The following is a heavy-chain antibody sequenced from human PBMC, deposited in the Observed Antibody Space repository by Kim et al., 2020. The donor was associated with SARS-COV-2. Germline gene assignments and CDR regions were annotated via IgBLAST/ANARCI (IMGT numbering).Heavy chain of an antibody. CDR1: GFTFSSYS. D-gene: IGHD6-25*01. V-gene: IGHV3-21*01. CDR2: ISSSSSYI. J-gene: IGHJ4*02. Sequence: GGSLRLSCAASGFTFSSYSMNWVRQAPGKGLEWVSFISSSSSYIYNADSVKGRFTISRDNAKNSLYLQMNSLRAEDTAVYYCARDTVAAGIFDYWGQGTLVTVSS. CDR3: ARDTVAAGIFDY.